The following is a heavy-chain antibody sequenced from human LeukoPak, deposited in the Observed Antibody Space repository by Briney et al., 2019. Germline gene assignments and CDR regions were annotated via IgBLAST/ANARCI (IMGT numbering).Heavy chain of an antibody. CDR1: GYTFTGYY. CDR3: ARGYCSGGSSPLDY. J-gene: IGHJ4*02. Sequence: GASVKVSCKASGYTFTGYYMHWGQQAPGQGLEWMGWINPKSGATNYAQNFQGRVAMTRDTSISTAYVELSSLRPDDTAVYYCARGYCSGGSSPLDYWGQGTLVTVSS. CDR2: INPKSGAT. D-gene: IGHD2-15*01. V-gene: IGHV1-2*02.